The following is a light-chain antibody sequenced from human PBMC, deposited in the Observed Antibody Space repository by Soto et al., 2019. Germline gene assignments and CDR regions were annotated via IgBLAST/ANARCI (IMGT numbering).Light chain of an antibody. CDR1: SSDVGAYSY. Sequence: QSALTQPASVSGSPGQSSTISCTGTSSDVGAYSYVSWYQQHPGKAPKLIIYDVTYRPAGVSNRFSGSKSGNTASLTISGLQAEDEADYYCSSYTSSSTLFGGGTKLTVL. CDR2: DVT. V-gene: IGLV2-14*03. CDR3: SSYTSSSTL. J-gene: IGLJ2*01.